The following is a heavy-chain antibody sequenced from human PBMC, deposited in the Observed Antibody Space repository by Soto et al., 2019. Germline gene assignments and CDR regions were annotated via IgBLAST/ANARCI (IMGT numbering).Heavy chain of an antibody. CDR3: ARNERVALFSHYYYYGLDV. V-gene: IGHV3-21*01. CDR2: ISSSSSYI. Sequence: EVQLVESGGGLVKPGGSLRLSCAASGFTFSSYSMNWVRQTPGKGLEWVSSISSSSSYIYYADSVKGRFTISRDNAKNSLYLQMNSLRAEDTAVYYCARNERVALFSHYYYYGLDVWGQGTTVTVSS. CDR1: GFTFSSYS. D-gene: IGHD1-1*01. J-gene: IGHJ6*02.